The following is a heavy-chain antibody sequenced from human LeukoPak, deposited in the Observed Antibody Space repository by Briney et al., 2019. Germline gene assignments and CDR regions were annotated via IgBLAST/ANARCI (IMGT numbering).Heavy chain of an antibody. CDR3: AKDGAAVFDY. Sequence: GGSLRLSCVASGFTVSNNFMTWVRQAPGKGLEWVSLIYSGGNTYYADSVKGRFTISRDNSKNTLYLQMNSLRAEDTAVYYCAKDGAAVFDYWGQGTLVTVSS. J-gene: IGHJ4*02. V-gene: IGHV3-53*01. D-gene: IGHD6-25*01. CDR1: GFTVSNNF. CDR2: IYSGGNT.